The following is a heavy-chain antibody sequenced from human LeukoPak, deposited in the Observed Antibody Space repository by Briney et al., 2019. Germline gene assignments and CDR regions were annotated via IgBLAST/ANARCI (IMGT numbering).Heavy chain of an antibody. D-gene: IGHD4-17*01. CDR2: VRSRPHSYTT. J-gene: IGHJ4*02. Sequence: GGSLRLSCAASGFTFSDAYMDWVRQAPGKGLEWVGRVRSRPHSYTTDYAASVKGRFTISRDDSKNSLYLQMSSLKTEDTAVYYCTRVRHGDYFDPWGQGTLVTVSP. CDR3: TRVRHGDYFDP. CDR1: GFTFSDAY. V-gene: IGHV3-72*01.